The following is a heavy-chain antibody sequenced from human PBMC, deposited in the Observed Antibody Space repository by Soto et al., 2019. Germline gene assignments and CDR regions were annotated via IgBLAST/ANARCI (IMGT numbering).Heavy chain of an antibody. CDR3: ARGGPGLSRIYYYYGMDV. D-gene: IGHD2-15*01. V-gene: IGHV4-34*01. CDR1: GGSFSGYY. CDR2: INHSGST. J-gene: IGHJ6*02. Sequence: SETLSLTCAVYGGSFSGYYWSWIRQPPGKGLEWIGEINHSGSTNYNPSLKSRVTISVDTSKNQFSLKLSSVTAADTAVYYCARGGPGLSRIYYYYGMDVWDQGTTVTVSS.